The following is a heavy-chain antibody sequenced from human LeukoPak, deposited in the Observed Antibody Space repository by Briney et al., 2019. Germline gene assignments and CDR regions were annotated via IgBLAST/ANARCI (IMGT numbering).Heavy chain of an antibody. J-gene: IGHJ5*02. Sequence: GGSLRLSCAASGFTSSDYYMSWIRQAPGKGLEWVSYISSSGSTIYYADSVKGRFTISRDNAKNSLYLQMNSLRAEDTAVYYCARGLGVAAPNWFDPWGQGTLVTVSS. D-gene: IGHD2-15*01. CDR3: ARGLGVAAPNWFDP. CDR1: GFTSSDYY. CDR2: ISSSGSTI. V-gene: IGHV3-11*01.